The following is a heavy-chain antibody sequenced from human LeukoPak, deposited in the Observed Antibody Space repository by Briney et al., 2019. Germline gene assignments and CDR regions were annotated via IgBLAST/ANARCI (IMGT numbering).Heavy chain of an antibody. Sequence: GGSLSLSCAASGFTFSGYDMNWVRQAPGKGLEWVSSISFTSGYIYYADSVRGRFTISRDNAKNSLYLQMNSLRAEDTAVYSCARADCSSSTCYLRRSWFGPWGQGTLVTVSS. CDR1: GFTFSGYD. D-gene: IGHD2-2*01. J-gene: IGHJ5*02. V-gene: IGHV3-21*01. CDR3: ARADCSSSTCYLRRSWFGP. CDR2: ISFTSGYI.